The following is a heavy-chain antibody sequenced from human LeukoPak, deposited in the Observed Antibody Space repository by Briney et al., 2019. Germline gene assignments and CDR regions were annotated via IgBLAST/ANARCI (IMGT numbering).Heavy chain of an antibody. CDR1: GYTFTAYY. CDR2: INPNSGGT. J-gene: IGHJ4*02. V-gene: IGHV1-2*02. D-gene: IGHD3-10*01. Sequence: ASVKVSCKTSGYTFTAYYMHWVRQAPGQGLEWMGWINPNSGGTNSALKFQGRVTMTRDTSITTTYMELSRLTSDDTAVYYSASHSGSGSSYYPLDFWGQGTLVTVSS. CDR3: ASHSGSGSSYYPLDF.